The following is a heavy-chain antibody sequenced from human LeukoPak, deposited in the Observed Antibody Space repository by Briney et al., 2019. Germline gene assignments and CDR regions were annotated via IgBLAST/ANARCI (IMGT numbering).Heavy chain of an antibody. CDR1: GGTFSSYA. CDR3: ARDSGRGSYYGNSYY. D-gene: IGHD1-26*01. J-gene: IGHJ4*02. Sequence: SVKVSCKASGGTFSSYAISWVRQAPGQGLEWMGGIIPIFGTANYAQKFQGRVTITADESTSTAYMELSSLRSEDTAVYYCARDSGRGSYYGNSYYWGQGTLVTVSS. V-gene: IGHV1-69*13. CDR2: IIPIFGTA.